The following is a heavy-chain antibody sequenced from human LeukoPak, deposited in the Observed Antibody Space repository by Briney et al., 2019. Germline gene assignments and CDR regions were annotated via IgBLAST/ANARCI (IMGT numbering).Heavy chain of an antibody. D-gene: IGHD2-2*01. CDR3: ATGLIGYCSSNSCYFIY. CDR1: GYTLTELS. CDR2: FDPEDGET. V-gene: IGHV1-24*01. J-gene: IGHJ4*02. Sequence: ASVKVSCKVSGYTLTELSMHWVRQAPGKGLEWMGGFDPEDGETIYAQKFQGRVTMTEDTSTDTAYMELSSLRSEDTAVYYCATGLIGYCSSNSCYFIYWGQGTLVTVSS.